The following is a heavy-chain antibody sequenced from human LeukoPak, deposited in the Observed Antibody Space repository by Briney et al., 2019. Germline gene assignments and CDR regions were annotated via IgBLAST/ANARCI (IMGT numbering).Heavy chain of an antibody. D-gene: IGHD6-13*01. CDR2: INHRGSI. Sequence: SETLSLTCAVYGGSFSGYYWSWIRQAPGKGLEWIGEINHRGSINYNPSLKSRVTISVDTSKNQFSLKLISVTAADTAVYYCARGQRWAAAEIVYWGQGTLVTVSS. J-gene: IGHJ4*02. CDR3: ARGQRWAAAEIVY. V-gene: IGHV4-34*01. CDR1: GGSFSGYY.